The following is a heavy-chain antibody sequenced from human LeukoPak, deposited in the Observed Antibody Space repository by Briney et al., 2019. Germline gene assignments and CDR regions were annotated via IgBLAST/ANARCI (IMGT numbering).Heavy chain of an antibody. CDR3: ARVWGYSLDY. V-gene: IGHV4-34*01. J-gene: IGHJ4*02. Sequence: PSETLSFTCAVYGGSFSGYYWSWIRQPPGKGLEWIGEINHSGSTNYNPSLKSRVTISVDTSKNQFSLKLSSVTAADTAVYYCARVWGYSLDYWGQGTLVTVSS. CDR2: INHSGST. CDR1: GGSFSGYY. D-gene: IGHD5-18*01.